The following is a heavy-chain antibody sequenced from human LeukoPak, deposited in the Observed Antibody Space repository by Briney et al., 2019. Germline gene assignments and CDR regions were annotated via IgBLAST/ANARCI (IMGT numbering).Heavy chain of an antibody. D-gene: IGHD1-20*01. CDR1: GFTFSSYG. CDR2: ISYDGSNK. CDR3: AIFNWNDGGNY. J-gene: IGHJ4*02. V-gene: IGHV3-30*03. Sequence: GGSLRLSCAASGFTFSSYGMHWVRQAPGKGLEWVAVISYDGSNKYYADSVKGRFTISRDNSKNTLYLQMNSLRAEDTAVYYCAIFNWNDGGNYWGQGTLVTVSS.